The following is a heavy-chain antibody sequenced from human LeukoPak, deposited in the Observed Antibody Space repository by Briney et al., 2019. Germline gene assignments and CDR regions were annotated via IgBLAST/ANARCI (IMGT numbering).Heavy chain of an antibody. CDR2: ISSYSDYI. D-gene: IGHD6-13*01. CDR3: ARDQTKSSIDY. J-gene: IGHJ4*02. V-gene: IGHV3-21*01. CDR1: GFTFSSYN. Sequence: GGSLILSCAASGFTFSSYNMNWVRQAPGKGLEWVSSISSYSDYIYYADSVKGRFTISRDNAENSLYLQMNSLRAEDTAVYYCARDQTKSSIDYWGQGTLVTVSS.